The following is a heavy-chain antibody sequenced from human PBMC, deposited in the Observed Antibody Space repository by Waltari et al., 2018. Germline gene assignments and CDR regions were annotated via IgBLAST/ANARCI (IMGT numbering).Heavy chain of an antibody. D-gene: IGHD3-10*01. Sequence: EVQLLESGGGLVQPGGSLRLSCAASGFTFSSYAISWVRQAPGKGLEWVSAISGIGGSTYYADSVKGRFTSSRDNSKNTLYLQMNSLRTEDTAVYYCAKDFTASMVHYYFDYWGQGTLVTVSS. CDR2: ISGIGGST. V-gene: IGHV3-23*01. J-gene: IGHJ4*02. CDR3: AKDFTASMVHYYFDY. CDR1: GFTFSSYA.